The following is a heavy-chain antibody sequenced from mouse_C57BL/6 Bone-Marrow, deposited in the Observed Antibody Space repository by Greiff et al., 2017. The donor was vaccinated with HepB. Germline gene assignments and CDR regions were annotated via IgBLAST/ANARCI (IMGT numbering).Heavy chain of an antibody. J-gene: IGHJ4*01. V-gene: IGHV5-12*01. Sequence: DVHLVESGGGLVQPGGSLKLSCAASGFTFSDYYMYWVRQTPEKRLEWVAYISNGGGSTYYPDTVKGRFTISRDNAKNTLYLQMSRLKSEDTAMYYCARREGYYAMDYWGQGTSVTVSS. CDR3: ARREGYYAMDY. CDR2: ISNGGGST. CDR1: GFTFSDYY.